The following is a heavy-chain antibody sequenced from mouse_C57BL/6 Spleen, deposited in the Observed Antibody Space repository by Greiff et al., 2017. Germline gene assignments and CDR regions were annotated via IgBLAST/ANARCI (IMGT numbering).Heavy chain of an antibody. CDR2: IDPANGNT. D-gene: IGHD2-1*01. CDR1: GFNIKNTY. J-gene: IGHJ3*01. Sequence: VQLQQSVAELVRPGASVKLSCTASGFNIKNTYMHWVKQRPEQSLEWIGRIDPANGNTKYAPKFQGKATITADTSSNTAYLQLSSLTSEDTAIYSCARSPYGNSLAWFAYWGQGTLVTVSA. CDR3: ARSPYGNSLAWFAY. V-gene: IGHV14-3*01.